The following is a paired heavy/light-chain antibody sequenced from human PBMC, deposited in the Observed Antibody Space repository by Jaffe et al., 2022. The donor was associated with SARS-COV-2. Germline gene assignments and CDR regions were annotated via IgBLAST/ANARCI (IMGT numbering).Light chain of an antibody. CDR3: QQYYSIPYT. CDR1: RSVLFSTNNQNY. Sequence: DIVMTQSPDSLAVSLGERATITCTSSRSVLFSTNNQNYLAWYQQRPGQPPKLLLYWASTRESGVPDRFSGSGSGTDFTLTVSSLQAEDVAVYYCQQYYSIPYTFGQGTRLEIK. CDR2: WAS. V-gene: IGKV4-1*01. J-gene: IGKJ2*01.
Heavy chain of an antibody. CDR1: GFTFSSYG. CDR3: AKTEGVFTAVVLSYLHY. Sequence: QVQLVESGGGVAQPGRSLRLSCAASGFTFSSYGMHWVRQAPGKGLEWLALISYDGTNKFYADSVKGRFSISRDNSNNTLFLQMNNLRAEDTAVYYCAKTEGVFTAVVLSYLHYWGQGTPVTVSS. D-gene: IGHD5-18*01. CDR2: ISYDGTNK. J-gene: IGHJ4*02. V-gene: IGHV3-30*18.